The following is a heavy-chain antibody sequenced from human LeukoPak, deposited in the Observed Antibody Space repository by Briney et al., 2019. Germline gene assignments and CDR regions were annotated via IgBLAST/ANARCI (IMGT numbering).Heavy chain of an antibody. D-gene: IGHD3-22*01. J-gene: IGHJ3*02. CDR3: AKSNGYGLIDI. V-gene: IGHV4-38-2*02. Sequence: SETLSLTCTVSGYSISSGYYWGWIRQPPGKGLDWIGSIYHSRRTYYNPSLKSRVTISVDTSKNQFSLKLSSVTAADTAVYYCAKSNGYGLIDIWGQGTMVTVSS. CDR2: IYHSRRT. CDR1: GYSISSGYY.